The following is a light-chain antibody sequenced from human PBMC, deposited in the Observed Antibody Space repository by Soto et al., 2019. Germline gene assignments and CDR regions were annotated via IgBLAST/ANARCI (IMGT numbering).Light chain of an antibody. J-gene: IGLJ3*02. Sequence: QLVLTQSPSASASLGASVKLTCTLSSGHSTYAIAWHQQQPEKGPRYLMKLDSDGSHSKGDGIPDRCSGSSSGAERYLTISSLQSEDEADYYCQTWATVPDWVFGGGTKLPVL. CDR1: SGHSTYA. CDR3: QTWATVPDWV. V-gene: IGLV4-69*01. CDR2: LDSDGSH.